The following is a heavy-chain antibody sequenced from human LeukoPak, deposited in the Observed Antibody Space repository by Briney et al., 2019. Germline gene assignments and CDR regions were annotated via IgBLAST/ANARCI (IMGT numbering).Heavy chain of an antibody. CDR1: GGTFSSYA. V-gene: IGHV1-69*06. CDR3: AREQWLGAFDI. CDR2: IIPIFGTA. Sequence: ASVKVSCKASGGTFSSYAISWVRQAPGQGLEWMGGIIPIFGTADYAQKFQGRVTITADKSTSTAYMELSSLRSEDTAVYYCAREQWLGAFDIWGQGTMVTVSS. J-gene: IGHJ3*02. D-gene: IGHD6-19*01.